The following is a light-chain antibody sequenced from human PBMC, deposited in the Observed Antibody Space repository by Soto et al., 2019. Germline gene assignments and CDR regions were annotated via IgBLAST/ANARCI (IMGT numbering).Light chain of an antibody. V-gene: IGKV3-20*01. J-gene: IGKJ4*01. CDR2: GAS. CDR1: QSVRSTY. CDR3: QQHGNSPLT. Sequence: EIVLTQSPGTLSLSPGERATLSCRASQSVRSTYLAWYQQKPGQAPRLLIYGASSRATGIPDRFSGSGSGTDFTLTISRLEPEDFAVYYCQQHGNSPLTFGGGTKVEIK.